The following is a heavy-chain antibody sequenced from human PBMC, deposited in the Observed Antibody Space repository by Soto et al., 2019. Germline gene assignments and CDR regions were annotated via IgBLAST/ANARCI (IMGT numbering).Heavy chain of an antibody. CDR2: INHSGST. CDR3: ARGHCSSTSCYMRYYYYGMDV. V-gene: IGHV4-34*01. Sequence: PSETLSLTCAVSGGSFSGYYWSWIRQPPGKGLEWIGEINHSGSTNYNPSLKSRVTISVDTSKNQFSLKLSSVTAADTAVYYCARGHCSSTSCYMRYYYYGMDVWGQGTTVTVSS. D-gene: IGHD2-2*02. J-gene: IGHJ6*02. CDR1: GGSFSGYY.